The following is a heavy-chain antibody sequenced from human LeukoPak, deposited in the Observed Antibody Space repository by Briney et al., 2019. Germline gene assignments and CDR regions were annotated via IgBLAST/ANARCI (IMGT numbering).Heavy chain of an antibody. Sequence: GGSLRLSCAASGFTFSSYSMNWVRQAPGKGLEWLSYITGSSTTIYYADSVKGRFTISRDNAKNSLFLQMNSLRAEDTAVYYCATTFDFYFDIWGQGTLVTVSS. J-gene: IGHJ4*02. V-gene: IGHV3-48*04. CDR3: ATTFDFYFDI. CDR1: GFTFSSYS. CDR2: ITGSSTTI. D-gene: IGHD2/OR15-2a*01.